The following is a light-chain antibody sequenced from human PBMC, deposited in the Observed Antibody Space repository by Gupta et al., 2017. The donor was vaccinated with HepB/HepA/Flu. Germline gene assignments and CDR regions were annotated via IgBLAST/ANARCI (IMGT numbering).Light chain of an antibody. CDR1: QSVGSN. CDR3: QHYHSWPPLT. J-gene: IGKJ4*01. CDR2: ATS. Sequence: EIVMTQSPATLSVSPGERATLSCRASQSVGSNLAWYQQKPGQAPRLLIYATSTRATGIPARFSGSGYGTEFTLSISSRQPEDFALYYCQHYHSWPPLTFGGGTKVEI. V-gene: IGKV3-15*01.